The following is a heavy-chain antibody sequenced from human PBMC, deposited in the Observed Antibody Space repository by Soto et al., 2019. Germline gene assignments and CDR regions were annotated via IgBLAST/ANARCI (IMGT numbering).Heavy chain of an antibody. D-gene: IGHD6-19*01. CDR1: GGSISSSNW. Sequence: SVTLSLTCALSGGSISSSNWWSWVRQPPGKGLEWIGEIYHSGSTNYNPSLKSRVTISVDKSKNQFSLKLSSVTAADTAVYYCARDGGSGWYYYYGVDVWGQGTTVTVSS. CDR2: IYHSGST. V-gene: IGHV4-4*02. CDR3: ARDGGSGWYYYYGVDV. J-gene: IGHJ6*02.